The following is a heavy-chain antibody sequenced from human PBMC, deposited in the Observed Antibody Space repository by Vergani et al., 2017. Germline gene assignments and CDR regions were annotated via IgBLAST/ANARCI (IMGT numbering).Heavy chain of an antibody. Sequence: EVQLVESGGGLVKPGGSLRLSCAASGFTFSSYSMNWVRQAPGKGLEWVSSISSSSSDIYYADSVKGRFTISRDNAKNSLYLQMNSLRAEDTAVYYCAGSSSGWYDGGEDYWGQGTLVTVSS. CDR2: ISSSSSDI. CDR3: AGSSSGWYDGGEDY. V-gene: IGHV3-21*01. CDR1: GFTFSSYS. J-gene: IGHJ4*02. D-gene: IGHD6-19*01.